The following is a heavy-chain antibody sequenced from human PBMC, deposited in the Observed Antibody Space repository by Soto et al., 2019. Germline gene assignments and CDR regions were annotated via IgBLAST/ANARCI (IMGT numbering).Heavy chain of an antibody. Sequence: EVQLVESGGDLVQPGGSLRLSCAASGFTVSSNFMSWVRQAPGKGLEWVSVIYSGGTTYYADSVKGRFTISRHNSKNTLYRQVNRLRPEDTAVYYCASGAGCSSGWYDDWGEGTLVAVSP. CDR3: ASGAGCSSGWYDD. CDR1: GFTVSSNF. J-gene: IGHJ5*02. CDR2: IYSGGTT. V-gene: IGHV3-53*04. D-gene: IGHD6-19*01.